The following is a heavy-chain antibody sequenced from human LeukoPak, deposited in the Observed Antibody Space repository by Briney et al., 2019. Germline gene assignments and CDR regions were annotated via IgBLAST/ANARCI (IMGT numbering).Heavy chain of an antibody. CDR2: IYYRGST. CDR1: GGSISSGDYY. D-gene: IGHD5-12*01. CDR3: ARGRYSGYDWYSGVGFDY. V-gene: IGHV4-30-4*01. J-gene: IGHJ4*02. Sequence: PSQTLSLTCTVSGGSISSGDYYWSWIRQPPGKGLEWIGYIYYRGSTYYDPSLKSRVTISVDTSKNQFSLKLSSVTAADTAVYYCARGRYSGYDWYSGVGFDYWGQGTLVTVSS.